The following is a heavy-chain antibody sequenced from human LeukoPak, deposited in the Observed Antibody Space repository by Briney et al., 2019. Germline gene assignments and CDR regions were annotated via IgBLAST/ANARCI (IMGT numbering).Heavy chain of an antibody. D-gene: IGHD1-26*01. CDR1: GYTFTSYD. CDR2: MNPNSGNT. Sequence: GASVKVSCKASGYTFTSYDINWVRQATGQGLEWMGWMNPNSGNTGYAQKFQGRVTMTRNTSISTAYMELSSLRSEDTAVYYCARDYSGSYPADYWGQGTLVTVSS. CDR3: ARDYSGSYPADY. V-gene: IGHV1-8*01. J-gene: IGHJ4*02.